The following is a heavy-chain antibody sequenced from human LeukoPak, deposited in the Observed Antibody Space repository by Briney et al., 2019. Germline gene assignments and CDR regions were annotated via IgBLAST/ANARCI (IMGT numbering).Heavy chain of an antibody. V-gene: IGHV5-51*01. D-gene: IGHD2-2*01. CDR3: VRVGSVEGPADFDY. J-gene: IGHJ4*02. CDR2: IYPGDSDT. Sequence: GESLKISCQGSGYPFTSYWIGWVRQVPGKGREWMGIIYPGDSDTRYSPSFQGQVTISADKSISTAYLQWSSLKASDTAMYYCVRVGSVEGPADFDYWGQGTLVTVSS. CDR1: GYPFTSYW.